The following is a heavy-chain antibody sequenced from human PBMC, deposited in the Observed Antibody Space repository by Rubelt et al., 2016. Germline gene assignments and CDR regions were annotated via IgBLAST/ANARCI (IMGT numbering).Heavy chain of an antibody. D-gene: IGHD5-12*01. CDR1: GFTFSSYA. V-gene: IGHV3-30*04. Sequence: QVQLVESGGGVVQPGRSLRLSCAASGFTFSSYAMHWVRPAPGKGLEWVAVISYDGSNKYYADSVKGLFTIYRGNYKNRLSLHMNSLRAEGTAVYYCARHSGFDRGAFDVWGQGTMVTVSS. J-gene: IGHJ3*01. CDR2: ISYDGSNK. CDR3: ARHSGFDRGAFDV.